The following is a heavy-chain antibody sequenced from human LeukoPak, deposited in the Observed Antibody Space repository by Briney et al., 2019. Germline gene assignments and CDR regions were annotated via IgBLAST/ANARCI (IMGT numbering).Heavy chain of an antibody. V-gene: IGHV1-69*06. CDR1: GGTFSGYA. D-gene: IGHD3-9*01. J-gene: IGHJ5*02. CDR3: AREGTYYDILGPFDP. CDR2: IIPIFGTA. Sequence: ALVKVSCKASGGTFSGYAISWVRQAPGQGLEWMGGIIPIFGTANYAQKFQGRVTITADKSTSTAYMELSSLRSEDTAVYYCAREGTYYDILGPFDPWGQGTLVTVSS.